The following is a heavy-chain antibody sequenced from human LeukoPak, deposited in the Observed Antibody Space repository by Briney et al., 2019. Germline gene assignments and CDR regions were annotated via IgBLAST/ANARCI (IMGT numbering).Heavy chain of an antibody. J-gene: IGHJ5*02. CDR2: INAGNGNT. CDR1: GYTFTIYA. CDR3: ARGYTNQISNWFDA. D-gene: IGHD2-8*01. Sequence: PGASVKVSCKAAGYTFTIYAIHWVRQAPGQRLEWMGWINAGNGNTKYSQELQGRVTITRDTSASTAYMELSSLRSEDMAVYYCARGYTNQISNWFDAWGQGTLVTVSS. V-gene: IGHV1-3*03.